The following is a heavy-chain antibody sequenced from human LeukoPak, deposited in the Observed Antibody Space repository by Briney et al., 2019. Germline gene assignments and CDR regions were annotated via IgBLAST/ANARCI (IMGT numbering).Heavy chain of an antibody. V-gene: IGHV3-7*03. CDR3: ARDPVLLWFGELHHDAFDI. J-gene: IGHJ3*02. Sequence: PGGSLRLSCAASGFTFSRYWMSWVRQAPGQGLEWVANIKQDGSEKYYADSVKGRFTISRDNAKNSLYLQMNSLRAEDTAVYYCARDPVLLWFGELHHDAFDIWGQGTMVTVSS. CDR2: IKQDGSEK. CDR1: GFTFSRYW. D-gene: IGHD3-10*01.